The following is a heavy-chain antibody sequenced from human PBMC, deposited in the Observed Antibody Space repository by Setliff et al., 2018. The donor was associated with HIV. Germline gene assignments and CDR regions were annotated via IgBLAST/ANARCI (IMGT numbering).Heavy chain of an antibody. CDR1: GFIFSNYG. CDR2: IRYGGT. D-gene: IGHD3-22*01. J-gene: IGHJ4*02. CDR3: TKERYGSTGYDF. Sequence: GGSLRLSCAASGFIFSNYGMHWVRQAPGKGLEWVAFIRYGGTNYSDSVKGRFTISRDISKNTLYLQMNSLRAEDTAVYYCTKERYGSTGYDFWGQGTLVTVSS. V-gene: IGHV3-30*02.